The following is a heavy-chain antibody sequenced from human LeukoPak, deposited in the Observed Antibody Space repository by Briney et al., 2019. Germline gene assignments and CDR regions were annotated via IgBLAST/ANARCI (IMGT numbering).Heavy chain of an antibody. CDR2: MSYDGSTT. V-gene: IGHV3-30*03. Sequence: GGSLRLSCAASGFTFSSYWMSWVRQAPGKGLEWVAAMSYDGSTTYYAESVKGRFTISRDNSKTTVYLQMNSLRAEDTAVYYCARSLNHDSYYYYYMDVWGKGTTVTVSS. J-gene: IGHJ6*03. D-gene: IGHD1-14*01. CDR3: ARSLNHDSYYYYYMDV. CDR1: GFTFSSYW.